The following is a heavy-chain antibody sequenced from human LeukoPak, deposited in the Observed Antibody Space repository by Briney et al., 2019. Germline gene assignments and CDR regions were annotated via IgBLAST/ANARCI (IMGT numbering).Heavy chain of an antibody. CDR2: IEQDGSEE. CDR1: GFIFSDYW. CDR3: ARGEVDSNADY. V-gene: IGHV3-7*05. Sequence: PGGSLRLSCAASGFIFSDYWMNWVRQAPGKGLEWVANIEQDGSEEYYVDSVKGRFTISRDNAKNSLYLQMNSPRAEDTAVYYCARGEVDSNADYWGQGTLVTVSS. D-gene: IGHD4-11*01. J-gene: IGHJ4*02.